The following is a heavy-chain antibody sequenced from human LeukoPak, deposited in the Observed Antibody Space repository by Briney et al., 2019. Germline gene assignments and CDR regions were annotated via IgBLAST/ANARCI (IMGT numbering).Heavy chain of an antibody. Sequence: GASVKVSCKASGYTFTSHYMHWVRQAPEQGLEWMGIINPSGGSTSYAQKFQGRVTMTRDMSTRTDYMELSSLRYEDTAVYYCARDVSSTPSWWLDPWGQGTLVIVSS. J-gene: IGHJ5*02. V-gene: IGHV1-46*01. CDR3: ARDVSSTPSWWLDP. CDR2: INPSGGST. D-gene: IGHD2-2*01. CDR1: GYTFTSHY.